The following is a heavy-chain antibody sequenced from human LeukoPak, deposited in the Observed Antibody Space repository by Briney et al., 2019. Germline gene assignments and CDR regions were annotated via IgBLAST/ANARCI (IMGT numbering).Heavy chain of an antibody. Sequence: GGSLRLSCAASGSTFRNYEMNWVRQAPGKGLEWVSYISISGTTIYYADSVKGRFTISRDNAKNSLYLQMNSLRAEDTAVYYCARALYSGSYDYWGQGTLVTVSS. V-gene: IGHV3-48*03. CDR3: ARALYSGSYDY. CDR2: ISISGTTI. D-gene: IGHD6-19*01. J-gene: IGHJ4*02. CDR1: GSTFRNYE.